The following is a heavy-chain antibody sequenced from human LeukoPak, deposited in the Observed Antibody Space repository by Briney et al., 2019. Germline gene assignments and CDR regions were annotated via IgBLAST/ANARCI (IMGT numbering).Heavy chain of an antibody. D-gene: IGHD3-3*01. J-gene: IGHJ4*02. CDR3: ARRHTIFGVVIKYYFDY. V-gene: IGHV4-34*01. Sequence: PSETLSLTCAVYGGSFSGYYWSWIRQPPGKGLEWIGEINHSRSTNYNPSLKSRVTISVDTSKNQFTLKLKSVTAADTAVYYCARRHTIFGVVIKYYFDYWGQGTLVTVSS. CDR2: INHSRST. CDR1: GGSFSGYY.